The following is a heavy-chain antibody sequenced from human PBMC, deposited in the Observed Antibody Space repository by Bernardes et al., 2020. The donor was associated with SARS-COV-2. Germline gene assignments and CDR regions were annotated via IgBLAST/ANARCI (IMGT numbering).Heavy chain of an antibody. J-gene: IGHJ4*02. D-gene: IGHD3-9*01. CDR2: MNPNGGKT. V-gene: IGHV1-2*02. Sequence: SVKVSCKASGYSFTDNYIYWVRQAPGQGLEWVGWMNPNGGKTDSAQKFQGRVTLTRDTSINTAYMEMAGLTSDDTAVYYCARRGGLGIAPDLDFWGQGTLVTVSS. CDR3: ARRGGLGIAPDLDF. CDR1: GYSFTDNY.